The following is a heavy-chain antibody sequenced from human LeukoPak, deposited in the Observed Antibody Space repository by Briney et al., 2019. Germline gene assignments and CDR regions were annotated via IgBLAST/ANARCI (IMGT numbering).Heavy chain of an antibody. D-gene: IGHD3-22*01. CDR2: VYYSGST. Sequence: SETLSLTCTVSGGSVSSGNYYWSWIRQPPGKGLEWIGYVYYSGSTNYNPSLKSRVTISVDTSENQFSLKLNSVTAADTAVYYCARGFSGYYSFDYWGQGTLVTVSS. CDR1: GGSVSSGNYY. CDR3: ARGFSGYYSFDY. V-gene: IGHV4-61*01. J-gene: IGHJ4*02.